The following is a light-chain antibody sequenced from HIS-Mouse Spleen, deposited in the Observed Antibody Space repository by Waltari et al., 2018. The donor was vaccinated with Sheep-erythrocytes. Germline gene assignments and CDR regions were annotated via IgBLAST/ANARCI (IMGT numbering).Light chain of an antibody. V-gene: IGKV3-15*01. CDR2: GAS. CDR1: QSVSSN. CDR3: QQYNNWPPPYT. J-gene: IGKJ2*01. Sequence: EIVMTQSPATLSVSPGERATLSCRASQSVSSNLAWYQQNPGQAPRLLIYGASTRATGIPARFSGIGSGTEFTLTISSMQSEDFAVYYCQQYNNWPPPYTFGQGTKLEIK.